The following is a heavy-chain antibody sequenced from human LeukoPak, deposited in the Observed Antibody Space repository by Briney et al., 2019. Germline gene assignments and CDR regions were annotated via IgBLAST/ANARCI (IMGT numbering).Heavy chain of an antibody. CDR3: TKDTDPYDSFAFFDY. CDR1: GFTFSSYG. J-gene: IGHJ4*02. D-gene: IGHD3-3*01. Sequence: GGSLRLSCAASGFTFSSYGMHWVRQAPGKGLEWVAFIRYDGSNKYYADSVKGRFTISRDNSKNTMFLQMSSLRAEDTAVYYCTKDTDPYDSFAFFDYWGQGALLTVSS. CDR2: IRYDGSNK. V-gene: IGHV3-30*02.